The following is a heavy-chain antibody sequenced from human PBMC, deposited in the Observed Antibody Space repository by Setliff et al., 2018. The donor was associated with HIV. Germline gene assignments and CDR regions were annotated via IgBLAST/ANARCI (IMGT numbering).Heavy chain of an antibody. V-gene: IGHV3-48*01. CDR3: AKDHATSSWFTALLDY. CDR2: ISSSSSTI. J-gene: IGHJ4*02. D-gene: IGHD6-13*01. CDR1: GFTFSSYS. Sequence: AGESLKISCAASGFTFSSYSMNWVRQAPGKGLEWVSYISSSSSTIYYADSVKGRFTISRDNSKNTLYLQMNSLRVEDTAVYYCAKDHATSSWFTALLDYWGQGALVTVSS.